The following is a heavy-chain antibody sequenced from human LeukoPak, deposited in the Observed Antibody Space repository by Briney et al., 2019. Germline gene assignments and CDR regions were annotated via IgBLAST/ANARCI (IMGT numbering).Heavy chain of an antibody. CDR3: ARRSGWYFHAFDI. CDR2: IYLGDYDT. CDR1: GYSFTIYS. D-gene: IGHD6-19*01. Sequence: GESLQTSCKGSGYSFTIYSIGGVRQIPGKGGGGVGIIYLGDYDTRYSPSFQGQGTISADKSISTAYLQWSSLKASDTAMYYCARRSGWYFHAFDIWGQGTMVTVSS. V-gene: IGHV5-51*01. J-gene: IGHJ3*02.